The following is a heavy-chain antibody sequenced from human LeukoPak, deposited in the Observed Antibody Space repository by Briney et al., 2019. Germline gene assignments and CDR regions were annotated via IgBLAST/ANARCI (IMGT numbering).Heavy chain of an antibody. Sequence: PGGSLRLSCAASGFSFSTHSMNWVRQAPGKGLEWVSYISSSSSTIYYADSVKGRFTISRDNAKNSLYLQMISLRDEDTAVYYCAGDSSGWDYFDYWGQGTLVTVSS. V-gene: IGHV3-48*02. D-gene: IGHD6-19*01. CDR1: GFSFSTHS. CDR3: AGDSSGWDYFDY. CDR2: ISSSSSTI. J-gene: IGHJ4*02.